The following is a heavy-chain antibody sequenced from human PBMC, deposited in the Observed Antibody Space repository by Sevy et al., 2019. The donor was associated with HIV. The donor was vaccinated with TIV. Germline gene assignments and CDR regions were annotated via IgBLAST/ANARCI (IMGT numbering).Heavy chain of an antibody. CDR1: GFTFSTHV. CDR3: ARDPRLYGDNVEGFDS. CDR2: ISYDESTK. V-gene: IGHV3-30*03. D-gene: IGHD4-17*01. J-gene: IGHJ4*02. Sequence: GESLKISCEVSGFTFSTHVMHWVRQAPGKGLDWVAAISYDESTKYYADSVKGRFTISRDNSKNSLFLQMKSLTPEDTAVYYCARDPRLYGDNVEGFDSWGQGTLVTVSS.